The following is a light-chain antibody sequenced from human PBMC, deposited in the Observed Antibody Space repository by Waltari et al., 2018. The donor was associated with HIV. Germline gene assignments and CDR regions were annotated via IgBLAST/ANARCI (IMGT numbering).Light chain of an antibody. J-gene: IGLJ2*01. CDR3: ATWDDSLSGVV. Sequence: QSVLTQPPSASGTPGQRVTISCSGSSSNIGSNSVYWYQQLPGTAPKLLIYRDNQPLSGVPDRFSGSKSGTSASLAISGLRSDEEADYYCATWDDSLSGVVFGGGTKVTVL. CDR1: SSNIGSNS. V-gene: IGLV1-47*01. CDR2: RDN.